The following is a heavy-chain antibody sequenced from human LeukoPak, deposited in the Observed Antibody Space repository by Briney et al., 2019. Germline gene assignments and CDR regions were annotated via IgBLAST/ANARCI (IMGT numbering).Heavy chain of an antibody. D-gene: IGHD1-26*01. CDR2: IYPGDSRT. V-gene: IGHV5-51*01. CDR3: ARRDLLTTWSGP. CDR1: GYTFTNYW. Sequence: GESLKISCEGFGYTFTNYWIGWVRQVPGKGLEWMGVIYPGDSRTRYNPSLQGQVTISADKSINTAYLQWNSLKASDTAIYYCARRDLLTTWSGPWGQGTLVTVSS. J-gene: IGHJ5*02.